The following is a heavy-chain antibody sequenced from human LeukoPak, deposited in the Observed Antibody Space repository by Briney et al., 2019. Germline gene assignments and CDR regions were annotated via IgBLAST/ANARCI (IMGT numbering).Heavy chain of an antibody. Sequence: GGSLRLSCAASGFSVSNKYMSWVRQPAGKGLEWVSVIYSGGTTFYADSVKGRLTISRDNSKNTLYLQMNSLRPDDTAVYYCTKLKGWYGDGYFDYWGPGILVTVSS. CDR1: GFSVSNKY. J-gene: IGHJ4*02. CDR3: TKLKGWYGDGYFDY. V-gene: IGHV3-53*01. D-gene: IGHD6-19*01. CDR2: IYSGGTT.